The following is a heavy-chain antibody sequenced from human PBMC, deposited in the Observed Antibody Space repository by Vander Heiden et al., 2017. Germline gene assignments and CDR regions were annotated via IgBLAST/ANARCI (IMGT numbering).Heavy chain of an antibody. CDR1: GFTFSSYA. Sequence: EVQLLASGGGLVQPGGSLRLPCAASGFTFSSYAMGWVRQAPGKGLDWVSTISGNGDLTHYADSVEGRFTISRDNSKNAVYLQMSSLRAEDTAVYYCAKKLYSTNYDYWGQGTLVTVSS. D-gene: IGHD6-13*01. CDR2: ISGNGDLT. CDR3: AKKLYSTNYDY. J-gene: IGHJ4*02. V-gene: IGHV3-23*01.